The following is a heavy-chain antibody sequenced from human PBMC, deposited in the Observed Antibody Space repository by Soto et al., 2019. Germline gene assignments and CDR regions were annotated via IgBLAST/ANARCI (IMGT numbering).Heavy chain of an antibody. Sequence: ASVKVSCKASGYTFTGYYMHWVRQAPGQGLEWMGWINPNSGGTNYAQKFQGRVTITADESTSTVYMELSSLRSDDTAVYYCVRVVAIPGYPDNWGQGTLVTVSS. D-gene: IGHD5-12*01. CDR2: INPNSGGT. J-gene: IGHJ4*02. CDR3: VRVVAIPGYPDN. CDR1: GYTFTGYY. V-gene: IGHV1-2*02.